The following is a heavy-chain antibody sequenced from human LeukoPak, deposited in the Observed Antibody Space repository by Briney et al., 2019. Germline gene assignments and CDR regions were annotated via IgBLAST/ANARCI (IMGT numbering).Heavy chain of an antibody. V-gene: IGHV3-11*04. D-gene: IGHD3-10*01. Sequence: GGSLRLSCAASGFTFSDYYMNWIRQAPGKGLECISYISSSGSTIYYADSVKGRFTISRDNAKNSLYLQMNSLRGEDTAVYYCARGGRDITMMRGVRPADYWGQGTLVTVSS. CDR3: ARGGRDITMMRGVRPADY. CDR2: ISSSGSTI. J-gene: IGHJ4*02. CDR1: GFTFSDYY.